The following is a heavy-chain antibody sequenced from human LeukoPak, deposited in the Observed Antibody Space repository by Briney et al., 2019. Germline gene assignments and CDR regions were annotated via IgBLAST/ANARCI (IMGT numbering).Heavy chain of an antibody. J-gene: IGHJ6*02. D-gene: IGHD3-10*01. CDR3: TRDKVTMVRGVIYDYYGMDV. V-gene: IGHV6-1*01. CDR1: GDSVSSNSAT. CDR2: TYYKSKWYS. Sequence: SQTLSLTCAISGDSVSSNSATWNWIRQSPSRGLEWLGRTYYKSKWYSDYAVSVRSRVTTNPDTSKNQFSLQLKSVTPEDTAVYYCTRDKVTMVRGVIYDYYGMDVWGQGTTVIVSS.